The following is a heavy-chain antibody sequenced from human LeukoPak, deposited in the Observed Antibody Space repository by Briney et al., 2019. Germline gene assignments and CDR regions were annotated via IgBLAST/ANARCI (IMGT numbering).Heavy chain of an antibody. J-gene: IGHJ3*02. CDR2: IYYSGST. CDR1: GGSISSYY. V-gene: IGHV4-59*01. D-gene: IGHD2-15*01. CDR3: ARATRYCSGGSCYSSAFDI. Sequence: SETLSLTCTVSGGSISSYYWSWIRQPPGKGLEWIGYIYYSGSTNYNPSLKSRVTISVDTSKNQFSLKLSSVTAADTAVYHCARATRYCSGGSCYSSAFDIWGQGTMVTVSS.